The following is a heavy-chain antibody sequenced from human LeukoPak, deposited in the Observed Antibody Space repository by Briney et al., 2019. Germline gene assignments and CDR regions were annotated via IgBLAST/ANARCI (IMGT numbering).Heavy chain of an antibody. D-gene: IGHD3-10*01. CDR1: GGSISSGGYS. CDR2: IYHSGST. J-gene: IGHJ6*02. CDR3: AGWVTMVRKNYYYYGMDV. Sequence: PSETLSLTCAVSGGSISSGGYSWSWIRQPPGKGLEWIGYIYHSGSTYYNPSLKSRVTISVDRSKNQFSLKLSSVTAADTAVYYCAGWVTMVRKNYYYYGMDVWGQGTTVTVSS. V-gene: IGHV4-30-2*01.